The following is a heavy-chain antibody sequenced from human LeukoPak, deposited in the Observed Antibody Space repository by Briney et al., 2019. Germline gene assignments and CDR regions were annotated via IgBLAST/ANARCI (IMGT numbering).Heavy chain of an antibody. CDR1: GFTFTSSA. CDR3: ARAVYTSMVHIDS. V-gene: IGHV1-58*01. J-gene: IGHJ4*02. Sequence: SVKVSCKASGFTFTSSAVQWVRQARGQRLEWIGWIVVGSGNTNYAQSFQGRLTLTRDTSTSTLYMELGSLRSEDTAVYYCARAVYTSMVHIDSWGQGTLVTVSS. CDR2: IVVGSGNT. D-gene: IGHD5-18*01.